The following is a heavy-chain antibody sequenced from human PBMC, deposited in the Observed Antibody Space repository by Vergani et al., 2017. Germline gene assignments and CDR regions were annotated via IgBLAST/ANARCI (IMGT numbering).Heavy chain of an antibody. D-gene: IGHD1-26*01. Sequence: EVQLLESGGGLVQPGGSLRLSCAASGFTFSSYAMSWVRQAPGKGLEWVSAISGSGGSTYYADSVKGRFTISRDNSKNTLYLQMNSLRAEDTAVDYCAKDDADSGGYWPEDYWGQGTLVTVSS. CDR1: GFTFSSYA. CDR3: AKDDADSGGYWPEDY. CDR2: ISGSGGST. V-gene: IGHV3-23*01. J-gene: IGHJ4*02.